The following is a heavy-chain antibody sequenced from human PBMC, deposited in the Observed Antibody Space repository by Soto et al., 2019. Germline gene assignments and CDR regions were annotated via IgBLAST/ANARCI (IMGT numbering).Heavy chain of an antibody. CDR1: GFTFSSYG. J-gene: IGHJ4*02. CDR3: AKDQKLKPNVDIVATLNIY. Sequence: HPGGSLRLSCAASGFTFSSYGMHWVRQAPGKGLEWVAVISYDGSNKYYADSVKGRFTISRDNSKNTLYLQMNSLRAEDTAVYYCAKDQKLKPNVDIVATLNIYWGQGTLVTVSS. V-gene: IGHV3-30*18. CDR2: ISYDGSNK. D-gene: IGHD5-12*01.